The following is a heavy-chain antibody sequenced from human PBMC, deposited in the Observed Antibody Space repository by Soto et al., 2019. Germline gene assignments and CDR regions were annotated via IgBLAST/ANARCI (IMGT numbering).Heavy chain of an antibody. CDR2: TYYRSKWYN. D-gene: IGHD2-2*01. J-gene: IGHJ6*02. Sequence: QALSLPCAISGDSVSSNSAACNLIRHSPSRGLEWLGRTYYRSKWYNDYAVSVKSRITINPDTSKNQFSLQLNSVTPEDTAVYYCARDRIVVVPAAILYYYYYGMDVWGQGTTVTVSS. V-gene: IGHV6-1*01. CDR3: ARDRIVVVPAAILYYYYYGMDV. CDR1: GDSVSSNSAA.